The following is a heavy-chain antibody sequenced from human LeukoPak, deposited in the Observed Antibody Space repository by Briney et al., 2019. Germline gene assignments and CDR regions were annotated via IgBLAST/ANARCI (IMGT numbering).Heavy chain of an antibody. Sequence: GGSLRLSCAASRFTFSSYGMHWVRQAPGKGLEWVAVISYDGSNKYYADSVKGRFTISRDNSKNTLYLQMNSLRAEDTAVYYCARDVVDSSGPDGLDYWGQGTLVTVSS. CDR1: RFTFSSYG. CDR3: ARDVVDSSGPDGLDY. CDR2: ISYDGSNK. J-gene: IGHJ4*02. D-gene: IGHD3-22*01. V-gene: IGHV3-30*03.